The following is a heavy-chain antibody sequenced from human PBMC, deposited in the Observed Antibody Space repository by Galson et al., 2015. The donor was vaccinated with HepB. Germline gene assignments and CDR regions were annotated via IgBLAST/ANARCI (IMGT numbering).Heavy chain of an antibody. J-gene: IGHJ4*02. CDR2: ISYDGSNK. CDR1: GFTFSSYG. D-gene: IGHD3-10*01. Sequence: SLRLSCAASGFTFSSYGMHWVRQAPGKGLEWVAVISYDGSNKYYADSVKGRFTISRDNSKNTLYLQMNSLRAEDTAVYYCAKAMVRGPHGDYWGQGTLVTVSS. V-gene: IGHV3-30*18. CDR3: AKAMVRGPHGDY.